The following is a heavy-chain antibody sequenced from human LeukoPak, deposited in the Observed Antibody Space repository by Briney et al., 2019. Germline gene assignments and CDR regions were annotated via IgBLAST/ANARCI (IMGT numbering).Heavy chain of an antibody. D-gene: IGHD4/OR15-4a*01. CDR2: IKQDGSQK. CDR1: GFTLSSSW. CDR3: VSGGAVPNYFDF. V-gene: IGHV3-7*01. J-gene: IGHJ4*02. Sequence: GGSLRLSCTASGFTLSSSWMSWVRQPPGRGLEWVASIKQDGSQKYYVDSVKGRFTISRDNAKNSLLLQMNSLRVEDTAVYYCVSGGAVPNYFDFWGQGTLVTVSS.